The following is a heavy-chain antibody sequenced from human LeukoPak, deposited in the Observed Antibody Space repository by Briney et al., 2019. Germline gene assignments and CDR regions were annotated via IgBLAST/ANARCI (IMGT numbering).Heavy chain of an antibody. V-gene: IGHV3-9*01. J-gene: IGHJ4*02. CDR2: ISWNSGSI. CDR3: ARAHYGDPTTDY. Sequence: GGSLRLSCAASGFTFDDYAMHWVRQAPGKGLEWVSGISWNSGSIGYADSVKDRFTISRDNSKNTLYLQMNSLRAEDTAVYYCARAHYGDPTTDYWGQGTLVTVSS. CDR1: GFTFDDYA. D-gene: IGHD4-17*01.